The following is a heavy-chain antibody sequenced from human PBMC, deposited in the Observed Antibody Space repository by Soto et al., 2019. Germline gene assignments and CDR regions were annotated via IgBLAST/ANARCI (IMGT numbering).Heavy chain of an antibody. J-gene: IGHJ6*02. Sequence: GGSLRLSCAASGFTFSSYRMHWVRQAPGKGLVWVSRINSDGSSTTYADSVKGRFTISRDNAKNTLYLQMNSLRSEDTAVYYCAATPRYYYDTPYGMDVWGQGTTVTVSS. CDR3: AATPRYYYDTPYGMDV. CDR2: INSDGSST. CDR1: GFTFSSYR. V-gene: IGHV3-74*01. D-gene: IGHD3-22*01.